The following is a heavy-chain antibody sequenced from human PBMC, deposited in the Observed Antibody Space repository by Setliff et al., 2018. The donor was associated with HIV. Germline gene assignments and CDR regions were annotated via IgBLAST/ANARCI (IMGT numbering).Heavy chain of an antibody. V-gene: IGHV4-39*01. J-gene: IGHJ4*02. CDR2: ILYGGTT. CDR1: GVSISSTNYY. Sequence: TLSLTCTVSGVSISSTNYYWAWIRQPPGEGLEWIGNILYGGTTFYNPSLRSRVTISVDTSKNQFSLKLSSVTAADTAVYYCARPQLGWGGGSHFDHWGQGTLVTVSS. CDR3: ARPQLGWGGGSHFDH. D-gene: IGHD1-1*01.